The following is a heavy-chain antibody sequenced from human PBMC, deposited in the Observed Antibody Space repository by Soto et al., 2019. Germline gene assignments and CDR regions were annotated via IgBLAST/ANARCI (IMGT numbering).Heavy chain of an antibody. Sequence: SETLSLTCTVSGGSISSYYWSWIRQPPGKGLEWIGYIYYSGSTNYNPSLKSRVTISVDTSKNQFSLKLSSVTAADTAVYYCASSGLDFGVVPYAFDIWGQGTMVTVSS. CDR1: GGSISSYY. J-gene: IGHJ3*02. V-gene: IGHV4-59*01. CDR2: IYYSGST. CDR3: ASSGLDFGVVPYAFDI. D-gene: IGHD3-3*01.